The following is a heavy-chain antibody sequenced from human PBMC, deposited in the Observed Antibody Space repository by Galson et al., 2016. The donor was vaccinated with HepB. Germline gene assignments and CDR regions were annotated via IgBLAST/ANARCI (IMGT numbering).Heavy chain of an antibody. J-gene: IGHJ4*02. CDR2: ISGRGGIT. Sequence: SLRLSCAASGFMFSSHAMSWVRQAPGKGLEWVSTISGRGGITDYADSGKGRFTISRDNSKNTLYLHMDSLKTEDTAVYYCAGGVRDYAPQYWGQGTLVTVSS. D-gene: IGHD4-17*01. CDR1: GFMFSSHA. V-gene: IGHV3-23*01. CDR3: AGGVRDYAPQY.